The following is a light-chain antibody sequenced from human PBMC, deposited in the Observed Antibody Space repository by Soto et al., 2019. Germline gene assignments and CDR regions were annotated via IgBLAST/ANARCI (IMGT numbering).Light chain of an antibody. J-gene: IGLJ3*02. CDR3: ASGDARLNVPV. CDR1: SSNIGSHT. CDR2: GDD. Sequence: QSVLTQPPSTSGTPGQRVAISCSGTSSNIGSHTVNWYQQLPGTAPKLLIYGDDQRPSGIPDRFSGSKSGTSASLAISGLHSEDGVDYYYASGDARLNVPVFGGGTKVTVL. V-gene: IGLV1-44*01.